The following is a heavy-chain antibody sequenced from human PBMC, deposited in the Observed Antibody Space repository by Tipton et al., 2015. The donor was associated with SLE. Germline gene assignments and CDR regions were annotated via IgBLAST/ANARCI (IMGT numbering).Heavy chain of an antibody. Sequence: TLSLTCTVSGGSISSHYWSWIRQPPGKGLEWIGYIYYSGSTYYNPSLKSRVTISVDTSKNQFSLKLSSVTAADTAVYYCAREIDRDSSGYSYGMDVWGQGTTVTVSS. D-gene: IGHD3-22*01. CDR2: IYYSGST. CDR3: AREIDRDSSGYSYGMDV. CDR1: GGSISSHY. J-gene: IGHJ6*02. V-gene: IGHV4-59*11.